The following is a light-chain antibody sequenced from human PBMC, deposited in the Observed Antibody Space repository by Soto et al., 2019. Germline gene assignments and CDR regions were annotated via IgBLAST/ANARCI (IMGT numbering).Light chain of an antibody. CDR2: AAS. CDR1: QSSSSRH. J-gene: IGKJ1*01. V-gene: IGKV3-20*01. CDR3: QHYDTSLRT. Sequence: EFVLTQSPGTLSLSPGERATLSCRASQSSSSRHLAWYQQKPGQAPRLLIYAASTRATDIPDKFSGSGSGADFTLSISRLEPEDFAVYYCQHYDTSLRTFGPGTKVDIK.